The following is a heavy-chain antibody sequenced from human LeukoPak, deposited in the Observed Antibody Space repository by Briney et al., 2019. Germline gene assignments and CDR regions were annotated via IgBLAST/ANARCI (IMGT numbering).Heavy chain of an antibody. V-gene: IGHV1-69*13. Sequence: GASVKVSCKASGGTFNHFGINWVRQAPGQGLEWMGGIIPIFGTANYAQKFQGRVTITADESTSTAYMELSSLRSEDTAVYYCAGRGYSYGTPLSPCYFDYWGQGTLVTVSS. J-gene: IGHJ4*02. D-gene: IGHD5-18*01. CDR1: GGTFNHFG. CDR3: AGRGYSYGTPLSPCYFDY. CDR2: IIPIFGTA.